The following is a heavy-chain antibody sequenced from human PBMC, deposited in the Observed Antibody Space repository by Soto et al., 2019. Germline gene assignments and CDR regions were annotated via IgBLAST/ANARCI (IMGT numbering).Heavy chain of an antibody. D-gene: IGHD3-10*01. CDR2: IYYSGST. CDR1: GGSFSGYY. J-gene: IGHJ4*02. V-gene: IGHV4-34*01. CDR3: AGSGSYPTFDY. Sequence: ETLSLTCAVYGGSFSGYYWSWIRQPPGKGLEWIGYIYYSGSTNYNPSLKSRVTISVDTSKNQFSLKLSSVTAADTAVYYCAGSGSYPTFDYWGQGTLVTVSS.